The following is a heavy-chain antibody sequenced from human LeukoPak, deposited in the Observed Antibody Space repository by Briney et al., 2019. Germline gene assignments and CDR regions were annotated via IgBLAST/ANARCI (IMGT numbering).Heavy chain of an antibody. D-gene: IGHD2-2*01. CDR2: IVSSGHDT. Sequence: GGPLRLSCAASGFAFSTYGMSWVRQAPGKGLEWVSTIVSSGHDTYYSDSVRGRFTISRDNSNNRMYLQMSSLRAEDTAVYYCAKPGYMTSGWFDSWGQGSLVLVSS. J-gene: IGHJ5*01. CDR1: GFAFSTYG. V-gene: IGHV3-23*01. CDR3: AKPGYMTSGWFDS.